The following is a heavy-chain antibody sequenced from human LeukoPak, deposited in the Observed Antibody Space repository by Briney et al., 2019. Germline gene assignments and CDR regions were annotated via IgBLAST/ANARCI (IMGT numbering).Heavy chain of an antibody. CDR1: GGTFSSYA. CDR2: IIPIFGTA. V-gene: IGHV1-69*13. D-gene: IGHD5-18*01. CDR3: ARGGYSYGIGK. Sequence: GASVKVSCKASGGTFSSYAISWVRQAPGQGLEWMGGIIPIFGTANYAQKFQGRVTITADESTSTAYMGLSSLRSEDTAVYYCARGGYSYGIGKWGQGTLVTVSS. J-gene: IGHJ4*02.